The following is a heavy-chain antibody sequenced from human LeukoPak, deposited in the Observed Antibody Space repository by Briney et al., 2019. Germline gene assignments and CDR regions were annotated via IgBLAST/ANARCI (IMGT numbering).Heavy chain of an antibody. Sequence: SETLSLTCTVSGGSISSGDYYWSWIRQPPGKGLEWIGEINNSGSTNYNPSLKSRVTISVDTSKNQFSLKLSSVTAADTAVYYCARDTVYYDSSGYYTTPFGYWGQGTLVTVSS. D-gene: IGHD3-22*01. J-gene: IGHJ4*02. CDR3: ARDTVYYDSSGYYTTPFGY. CDR1: GGSISSGDYY. V-gene: IGHV4-39*07. CDR2: INNSGST.